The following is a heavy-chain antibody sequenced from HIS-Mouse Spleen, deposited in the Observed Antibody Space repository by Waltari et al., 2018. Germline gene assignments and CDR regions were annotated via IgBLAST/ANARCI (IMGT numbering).Heavy chain of an antibody. CDR3: ASSVRFLEWLPTTYYYYGMDV. D-gene: IGHD3-3*01. Sequence: QVQLVESGGGVVEPGRSLRLSCAASGFTFSSYAMHWVRQSPGKGLEWVAVISYDGSNKSYADSVKGRFTISRDNSKNTLYLQMNSLSAEDTAVYYCASSVRFLEWLPTTYYYYGMDVWGQGTTVTVSS. J-gene: IGHJ6*02. V-gene: IGHV3-30*04. CDR2: ISYDGSNK. CDR1: GFTFSSYA.